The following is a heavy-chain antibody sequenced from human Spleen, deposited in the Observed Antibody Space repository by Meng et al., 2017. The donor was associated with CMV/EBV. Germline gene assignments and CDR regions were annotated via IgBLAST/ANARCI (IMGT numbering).Heavy chain of an antibody. CDR3: ARDRGITMVRGPVGY. V-gene: IGHV3-21*01. D-gene: IGHD3-10*01. J-gene: IGHJ4*02. CDR2: ISSSSSYI. Sequence: GESLKISCAASGFIVSSNYMSWVRQAPGKGLEWVSSISSSSSYIYYADSVKGRFTISRDNAKNSLYLQMNSLRAEDTAVYYCARDRGITMVRGPVGYWGQGTLVTVSS. CDR1: GFIVSSNY.